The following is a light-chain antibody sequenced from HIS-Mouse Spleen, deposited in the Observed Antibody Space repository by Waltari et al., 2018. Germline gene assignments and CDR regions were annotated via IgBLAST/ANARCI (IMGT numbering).Light chain of an antibody. CDR1: ALPKKY. CDR2: EDS. CDR3: YSTDSSGNHRV. J-gene: IGLJ2*01. V-gene: IGLV3-10*01. Sequence: SYELTQPPSVSVSPGQTARITCPGDALPKKYAYWSQQKQGQAPVLVSYEDSKRPPGIPERFSGSSSGTMATLTISGAQVEDEADYYCYSTDSSGNHRVFGGGTKLTVL.